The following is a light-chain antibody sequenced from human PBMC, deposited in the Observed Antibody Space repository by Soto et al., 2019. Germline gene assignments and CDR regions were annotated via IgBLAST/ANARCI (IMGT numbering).Light chain of an antibody. CDR2: GAS. Sequence: AVTKSACTLSLSPGESATLSCRASQRLXTNYLAWHPQKPGQAPRLRTYGASTRARGIPDKFSGSGSGTEFTLTISRLDPEDFAAYYCHQFRIYPRTVGGGTKVEIK. J-gene: IGKJ4*02. CDR1: QRLXTNY. CDR3: HQFRIYPRT. V-gene: IGKV3-20*01.